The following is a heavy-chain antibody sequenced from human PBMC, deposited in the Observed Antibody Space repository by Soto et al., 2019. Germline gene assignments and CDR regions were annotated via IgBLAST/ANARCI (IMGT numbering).Heavy chain of an antibody. J-gene: IGHJ5*02. V-gene: IGHV2-5*02. D-gene: IGHD6-13*01. CDR1: WFLLSTSGVG. CDR3: AHRLSSSWYEKICFDP. Sequence: QITLKESGHTLVKPTPPLTLTCTFSWFLLSTSGVGVGWIRQPPGKALEWLEFFYWDDDKHYSQSLKSRLTSTKHTSKNQVVLTLTNMDPVDTATYYCAHRLSSSWYEKICFDPWGQGTLVTVSS. CDR2: FYWDDDK.